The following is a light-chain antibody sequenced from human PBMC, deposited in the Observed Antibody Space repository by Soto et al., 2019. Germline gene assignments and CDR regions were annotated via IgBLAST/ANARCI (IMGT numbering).Light chain of an antibody. CDR2: AAS. CDR1: QGIYNY. Sequence: DIQMTQSPSSLSASVGDRVTITCRASQGIYNYLAWYQQKPGKAPKLLIYAASTLEAGGSSRFSGSGSETDFTLTISSLQPEDVSTYYSHKYNSALLTFGQGTRLEIK. J-gene: IGKJ5*01. CDR3: HKYNSALLT. V-gene: IGKV1-27*01.